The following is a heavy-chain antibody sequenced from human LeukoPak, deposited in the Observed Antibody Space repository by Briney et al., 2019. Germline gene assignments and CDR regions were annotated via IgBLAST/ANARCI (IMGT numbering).Heavy chain of an antibody. CDR1: GFTFSSYS. CDR3: ARGDYSNSGDY. CDR2: ISSSSSYI. V-gene: IGHV3-21*01. J-gene: IGHJ4*02. D-gene: IGHD4-11*01. Sequence: GGSLRLSCAAPGFTFSSYSMNWVRQAPGKGLEWVSSISSSSSYIYYADSVKGRFTISRDNAENSLYLQMNSLRADDTAVYYCARGDYSNSGDYWGQGTLVTVSS.